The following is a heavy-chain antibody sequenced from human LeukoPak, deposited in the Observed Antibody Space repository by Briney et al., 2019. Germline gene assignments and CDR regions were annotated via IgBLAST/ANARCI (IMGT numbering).Heavy chain of an antibody. D-gene: IGHD3-16*02. Sequence: SETLSLTCAVYGGSFSGYYWSWIRQPPGKGLEWIGEINHSGSTNYNPSLKSRVTISVDTSKNQFSLKLSSVTAADTAVYYCARDMITFGGVIADYWGQGTLVTVSS. V-gene: IGHV4-34*01. J-gene: IGHJ4*02. CDR3: ARDMITFGGVIADY. CDR1: GGSFSGYY. CDR2: INHSGST.